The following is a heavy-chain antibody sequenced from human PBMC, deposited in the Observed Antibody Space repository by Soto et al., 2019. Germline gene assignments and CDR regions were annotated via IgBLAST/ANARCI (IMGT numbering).Heavy chain of an antibody. CDR2: IKQDGSEK. CDR1: GFTFSSCW. J-gene: IGHJ3*01. CDR3: ARSPKNAGYSSGWYGAFDL. D-gene: IGHD6-19*01. Sequence: EAQLVESGGGLVQPGGSLRLSCADSGFTFSSCWMSWVRQTPGKGLEWVASIKQDGSEKYYVDSVKGRFTISRDNAKSSMSLQMNSLRAEDTAVYYCARSPKNAGYSSGWYGAFDLWGQGTMVTVSS. V-gene: IGHV3-7*01.